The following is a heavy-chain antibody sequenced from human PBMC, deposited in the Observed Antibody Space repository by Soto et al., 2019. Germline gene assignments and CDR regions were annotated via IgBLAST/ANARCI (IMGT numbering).Heavy chain of an antibody. D-gene: IGHD3-3*01. V-gene: IGHV3-7*01. CDR2: IKQDGSEK. Sequence: SLRLSCAASGFTFSSYWMSWVRQAPGKGLEWVANIKQDGSEKYYVDSVKGRFTISRDNAKNSLYLQMNSLRAEDTAVYYCARETYDFWSVYGGNWFDPWGQGTLVTVSS. CDR3: ARETYDFWSVYGGNWFDP. J-gene: IGHJ5*02. CDR1: GFTFSSYW.